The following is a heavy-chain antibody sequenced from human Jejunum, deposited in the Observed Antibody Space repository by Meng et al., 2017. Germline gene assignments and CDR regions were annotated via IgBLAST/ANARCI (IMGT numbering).Heavy chain of an antibody. J-gene: IGHJ4*02. CDR3: ARVYHRCSGGLCFGFYFDY. CDR1: GGAIRGTEY. Sequence: QGERPEAGRAPVEASVPLSLPGSASGGAIRGTEYWGWVRQPPGKGLEWIGTIGIILNRGSTFFNPSLKSRVTISADTSKNHFSLNVNSMTAADTAVYYCARVYHRCSGGLCFGFYFDYWGQGALVTVSS. CDR2: IGIILNRGST. V-gene: IGHV4-39*07. D-gene: IGHD2-15*01.